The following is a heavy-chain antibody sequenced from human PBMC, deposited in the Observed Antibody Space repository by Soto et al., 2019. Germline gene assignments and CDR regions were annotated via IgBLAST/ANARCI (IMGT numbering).Heavy chain of an antibody. Sequence: GGSLRLSCAASGFTFSSYDMHWVRQATGKGLEWVSAIGTAGDTYYPGSVKGRFTISRENAQNSLYLQLNSLRAGDTAVYYCARGPYYGSGSYYNFYYYYYMDVWGKGTTVTVSS. D-gene: IGHD3-10*01. J-gene: IGHJ6*03. CDR2: IGTAGDT. CDR3: ARGPYYGSGSYYNFYYYYYMDV. V-gene: IGHV3-13*01. CDR1: GFTFSSYD.